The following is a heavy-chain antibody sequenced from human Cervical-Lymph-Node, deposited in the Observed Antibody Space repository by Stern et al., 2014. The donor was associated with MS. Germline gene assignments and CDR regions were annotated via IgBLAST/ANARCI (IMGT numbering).Heavy chain of an antibody. CDR3: VREGKGRDGYNNPFDY. Sequence: VQLVESGAEVRKPGSSGKVSCKASGDTFGTYTFSWVRQAPGQGLEWMGGIIPMFGTANYAQKFQGTVTITADESTNTAYMELSSLRSEDTAVYYCVREGKGRDGYNNPFDYWGQGTLVTVSS. CDR1: GDTFGTYT. V-gene: IGHV1-69*01. CDR2: IIPMFGTA. D-gene: IGHD5-24*01. J-gene: IGHJ4*02.